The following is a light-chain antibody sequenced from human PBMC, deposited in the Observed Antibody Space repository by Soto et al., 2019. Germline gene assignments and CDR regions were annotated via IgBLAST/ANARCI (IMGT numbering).Light chain of an antibody. CDR3: QQYGSSPYT. CDR1: KSFSRSY. V-gene: IGKV3-20*01. Sequence: EIVLTQSPDTLSLSPGERATLSCRASKSFSRSYLAWYQQKPGQAPRLLMYGASNRATGIPDRFSGTGSGTDFTLTISRLEPEDFAVYYCQQYGSSPYTFGLGTRLEIK. CDR2: GAS. J-gene: IGKJ5*01.